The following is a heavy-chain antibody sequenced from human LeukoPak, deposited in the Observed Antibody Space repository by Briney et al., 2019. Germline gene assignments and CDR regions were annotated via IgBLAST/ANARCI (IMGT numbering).Heavy chain of an antibody. V-gene: IGHV3-23*01. CDR2: ISGSGGST. CDR1: GFTFSSYA. D-gene: IGHD2-2*01. J-gene: IGHJ6*02. Sequence: GGSLRLSCAASGFTFSSYAMGWVRQAPGKGLEWVSAISGSGGSTYYADSVKGRFTISRDNSKNTLYLQMNSLRAEDTAVYYCAKAPIVVVPAAIVMDVWGQGTTVTVSS. CDR3: AKAPIVVVPAAIVMDV.